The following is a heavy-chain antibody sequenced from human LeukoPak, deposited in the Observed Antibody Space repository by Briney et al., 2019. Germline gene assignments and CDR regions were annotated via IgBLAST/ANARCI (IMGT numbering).Heavy chain of an antibody. Sequence: PSETLSLTCTVSGGSITSYYWSYIRQPAGKGLEWTGRIHTSGSTNYNPSLKSRVTMSVDTSKNQFSLKLSSVTAADTAIYYCAREFSGTSIAARVFDSWGQGTLVTVSS. V-gene: IGHV4-4*07. CDR3: AREFSGTSIAARVFDS. CDR2: IHTSGST. CDR1: GGSITSYY. D-gene: IGHD6-6*01. J-gene: IGHJ4*02.